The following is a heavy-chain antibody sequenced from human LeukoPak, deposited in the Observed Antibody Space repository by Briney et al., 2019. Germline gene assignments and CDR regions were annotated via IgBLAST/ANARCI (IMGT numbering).Heavy chain of an antibody. Sequence: GGSLRLSCAASGVPFSASWMHWVRQAPGKGLAWVSHISSDGSVIVYADSVKGRFTISRDNAKNTLHLQMNSLRVDDTAVYYCAVDRWYPMNTWGQGTTVTVSS. V-gene: IGHV3-74*01. CDR3: AVDRWYPMNT. J-gene: IGHJ6*02. CDR1: GVPFSASW. D-gene: IGHD6-13*01. CDR2: ISSDGSVI.